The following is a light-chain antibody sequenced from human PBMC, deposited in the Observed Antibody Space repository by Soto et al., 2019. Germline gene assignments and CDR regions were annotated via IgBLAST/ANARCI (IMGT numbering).Light chain of an antibody. CDR2: GTS. CDR3: QQYGSSRT. CDR1: QSAGNTY. J-gene: IGKJ1*01. Sequence: EIELTQSPGTLSLSPGERATLSCRASQSAGNTYLAWYQQKPGQAPRLLIYGTSSRATGIPDRFSGSGSGTEFTLTIDRVEPEDFAVYYCQQYGSSRTFGQGPKVEVK. V-gene: IGKV3-20*01.